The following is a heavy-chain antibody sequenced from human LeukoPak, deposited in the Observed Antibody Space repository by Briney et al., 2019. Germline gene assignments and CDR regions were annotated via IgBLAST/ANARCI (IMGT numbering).Heavy chain of an antibody. J-gene: IGHJ4*02. Sequence: GGSLRLSCAASGFTFSNYAMSWVRPAPGKGLEWVSAIRGSGGGTNSADSAKGRSTIARDNSKKTMSLQANSLRAEDTAVYYCAKTFGAYDRRPRSDGRGQGTLVTVSS. V-gene: IGHV3-23*01. D-gene: IGHD3-22*01. CDR3: AKTFGAYDRRPRSDG. CDR1: GFTFSNYA. CDR2: IRGSGGGT.